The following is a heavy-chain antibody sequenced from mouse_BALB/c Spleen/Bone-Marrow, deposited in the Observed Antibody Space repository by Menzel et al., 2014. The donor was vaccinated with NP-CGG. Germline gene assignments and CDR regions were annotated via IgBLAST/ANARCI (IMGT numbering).Heavy chain of an antibody. CDR2: VNPRSGYA. V-gene: IGHV1-4*01. J-gene: IGHJ2*01. CDR3: ARPKGFALDY. Sequence: VKLLESGAELASPGASVKKSCKASGYTFTDYTIQWVKQRPGQGLEWIGYVNPRSGYANYNQKFKDKATLTADKSSSTAFVQLSSLTSEDSAVYYCARPKGFALDYWGQGTALTVSS. CDR1: GYTFTDYT.